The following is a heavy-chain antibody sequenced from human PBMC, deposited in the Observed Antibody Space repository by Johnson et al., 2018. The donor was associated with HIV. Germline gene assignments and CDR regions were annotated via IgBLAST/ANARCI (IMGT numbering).Heavy chain of an antibody. CDR3: AKVGSGWYDPHDAFDI. CDR1: GFTFSSYA. CDR2: ISYDGSNK. J-gene: IGHJ3*02. V-gene: IGHV3-30*04. D-gene: IGHD6-19*01. Sequence: QVQLVESGGGVVQPGRSLRLSCAASGFTFSSYAMHWVRQAPGKGLEWVAVISYDGSNKYYSESVKGRFTVSRDNSKNTLYLQMNSLRAEDTAVYYCAKVGSGWYDPHDAFDIWGQGTMVTVSS.